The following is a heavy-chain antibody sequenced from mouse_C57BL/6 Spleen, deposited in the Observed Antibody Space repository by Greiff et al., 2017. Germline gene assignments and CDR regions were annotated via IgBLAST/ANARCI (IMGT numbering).Heavy chain of an antibody. CDR1: GYTFTSYW. Sequence: QVQLQQPGTELVKPGASVKLSCKASGYTFTSYWMHWVKQRPGQGLEWIGNINPSNGGTNYNEKLKSKATLTVDKSSSTADMQLSSLTSEDSAVYYCARRATVVATKAWFAYWGQGTLVTVSA. V-gene: IGHV1-53*01. CDR3: ARRATVVATKAWFAY. D-gene: IGHD1-1*01. J-gene: IGHJ3*01. CDR2: INPSNGGT.